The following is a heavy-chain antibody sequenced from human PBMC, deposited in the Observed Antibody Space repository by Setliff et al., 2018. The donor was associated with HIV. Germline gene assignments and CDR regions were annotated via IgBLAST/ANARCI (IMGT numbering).Heavy chain of an antibody. J-gene: IGHJ4*02. D-gene: IGHD1-26*01. CDR2: IHPGDSDI. CDR1: GYAFTRFW. Sequence: GETLKISCKDSGYAFTRFWIGWVRQMPGKGLEWMGIIHPGDSDIRYSPSFQGQVTISADRSTSTAYLQWSSLKASDTAMYYCARQASWGYYFDYWGQGTLVTVPQ. CDR3: ARQASWGYYFDY. V-gene: IGHV5-51*01.